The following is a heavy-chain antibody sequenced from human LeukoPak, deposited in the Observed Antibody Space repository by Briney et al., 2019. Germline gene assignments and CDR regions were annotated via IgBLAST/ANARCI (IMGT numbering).Heavy chain of an antibody. V-gene: IGHV1-2*02. D-gene: IGHD6-6*01. J-gene: IGHJ4*02. CDR3: ARVPEYSSSSFNY. CDR1: GYTFTGYY. Sequence: ASVKVSCKASGYTFTGYYMLWVRQAPGQGLEWMGWINPNSGGTNYAQKFQGRVTMTRDTSISTAYMELSRLRSDDTAVYYCARVPEYSSSSFNYWGQGTLVTVSS. CDR2: INPNSGGT.